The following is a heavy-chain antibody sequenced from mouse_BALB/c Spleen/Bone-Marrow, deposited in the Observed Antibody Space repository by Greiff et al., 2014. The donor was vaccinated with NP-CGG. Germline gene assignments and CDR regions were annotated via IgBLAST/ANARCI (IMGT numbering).Heavy chain of an antibody. V-gene: IGHV1-69*02. CDR2: IYPSDNYT. CDR3: TRTYEYFDY. CDR1: GYTFTSYW. D-gene: IGHD2-3*01. Sequence: QVHVKQSGAELVRPGASVKLSCKTSGYTFTSYWINWVKQRPGQGLEWIGNIYPSDNYTNYNRKFKDKATLTVDISSTTAYMQLSSPTSEDSAVYCCTRTYEYFDYWGQGTTLTVSS. J-gene: IGHJ2*01.